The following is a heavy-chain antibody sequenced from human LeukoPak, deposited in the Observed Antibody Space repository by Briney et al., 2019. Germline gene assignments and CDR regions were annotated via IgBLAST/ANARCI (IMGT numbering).Heavy chain of an antibody. V-gene: IGHV4-59*01. CDR1: GDSISSYS. CDR3: ARVASITGTADY. Sequence: NPSETLSLTCTVSGDSISSYSWSWIRQPPGKGLEWIGYIYYSGSTNYNPSPKSRVTISVDTSKNQFSLKLSSVTAADTAVYYCARVASITGTADYWGQGTVVTVSS. D-gene: IGHD1-20*01. J-gene: IGHJ4*02. CDR2: IYYSGST.